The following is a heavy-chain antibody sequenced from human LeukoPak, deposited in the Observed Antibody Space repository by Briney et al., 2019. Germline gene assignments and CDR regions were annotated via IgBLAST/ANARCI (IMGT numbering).Heavy chain of an antibody. CDR2: ISSSGSTI. V-gene: IGHV3-48*03. J-gene: IGHJ4*02. CDR1: GFTFSSYE. Sequence: GGSLSLSCAASGFTFSSYEMNWVRQAPGKGLEWVSYISSSGSTIYYADSVKGRFTISRDNAKNSLYLQMNSLRAEDTAVYYCARESEGGWVDYWGQGTLVTVSS. CDR3: ARESEGGWVDY. D-gene: IGHD6-19*01.